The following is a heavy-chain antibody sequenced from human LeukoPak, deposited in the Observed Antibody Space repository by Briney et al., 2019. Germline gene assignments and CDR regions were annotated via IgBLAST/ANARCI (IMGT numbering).Heavy chain of an antibody. CDR2: ISSSSSNI. J-gene: IGHJ6*03. Sequence: PGGSLRLFCAASGFTFSSYSMNWVRQAPGKGLEWVSYISSSSSNIYYADSVKGRFTISRDNAKNSPYLQMNSLRAEDTAVYYCAREAAGYYYYMDVWGKGTTVTVSS. D-gene: IGHD2-15*01. CDR1: GFTFSSYS. V-gene: IGHV3-48*04. CDR3: AREAAGYYYYMDV.